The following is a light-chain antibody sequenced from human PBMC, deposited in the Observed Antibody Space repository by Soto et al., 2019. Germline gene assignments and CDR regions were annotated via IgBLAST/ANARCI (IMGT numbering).Light chain of an antibody. V-gene: IGKV3-20*01. Sequence: ELLLTQSPGTLSLSPGERATLSCRASQSVTSNYVAWYQQKPGQAPRLLIFGASSRATGIPDRFSGRGSGTDFTLTISRLEPEDFAVYFCHQYANSLTFGGGTKVDIK. CDR3: HQYANSLT. CDR2: GAS. J-gene: IGKJ4*01. CDR1: QSVTSNY.